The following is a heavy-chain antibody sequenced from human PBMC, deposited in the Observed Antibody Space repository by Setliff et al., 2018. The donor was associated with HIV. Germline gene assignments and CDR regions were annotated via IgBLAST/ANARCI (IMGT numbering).Heavy chain of an antibody. J-gene: IGHJ3*02. D-gene: IGHD2-15*01. CDR2: IIPVFGTT. V-gene: IGHV1-69*13. CDR3: ARFPLLHKNAFDI. Sequence: SVKVSCKASGGTFSSYAISWVRQAPGQGLDWMGGIIPVFGTTNYAQKFQGRVTITADESRNQFSLNLSSVTAADTAVYYCARFPLLHKNAFDIWGQGTMVTVSS. CDR1: GGTFSSYA.